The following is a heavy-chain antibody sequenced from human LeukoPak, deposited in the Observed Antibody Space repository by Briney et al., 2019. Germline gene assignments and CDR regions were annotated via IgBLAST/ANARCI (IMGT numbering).Heavy chain of an antibody. CDR1: GGSISSGGYY. CDR2: IYYSGST. Sequence: PSETLSLTCTVSGGSISSGGYYWSWIRQHPGKGLEWIGYIYYSGSTYYNPSLKSRVTISVDTSKNQFSLKLSSVTAADTAVYYCARDSPNTRYYYYYGMDVWGQGTTVTVSS. CDR3: ARDSPNTRYYYYYGMDV. J-gene: IGHJ6*02. V-gene: IGHV4-31*03.